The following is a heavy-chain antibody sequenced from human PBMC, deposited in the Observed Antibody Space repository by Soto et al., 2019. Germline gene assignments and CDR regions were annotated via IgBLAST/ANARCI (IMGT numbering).Heavy chain of an antibody. CDR3: VRVLDSSWYADL. D-gene: IGHD3-22*01. V-gene: IGHV4-61*03. CDR2: LFYTGVT. J-gene: IGHJ2*01. Sequence: WTWIRQAPGTGLEYIGYLFYTGVTNYNPSLSSRVTISLDTSKNHFSLKLNSMTAADTAVYYCVRVLDSSWYADLWGRGTLVTVSS.